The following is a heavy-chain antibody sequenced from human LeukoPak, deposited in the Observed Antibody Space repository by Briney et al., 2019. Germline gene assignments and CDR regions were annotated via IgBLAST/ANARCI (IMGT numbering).Heavy chain of an antibody. J-gene: IGHJ4*02. CDR3: ARDYKYAFDN. CDR1: GFTFSDYS. Sequence: GGSLRLSCAASGFTFSDYSMNWVRQAPGKGLEWISYIGIDSGNTNYADSVKGRFTISGDKAKNSLYLQMNSLRVEDTAVYHCARDYKYAFDNWGQGTLVTVSS. V-gene: IGHV3-48*01. D-gene: IGHD5-24*01. CDR2: IGIDSGNT.